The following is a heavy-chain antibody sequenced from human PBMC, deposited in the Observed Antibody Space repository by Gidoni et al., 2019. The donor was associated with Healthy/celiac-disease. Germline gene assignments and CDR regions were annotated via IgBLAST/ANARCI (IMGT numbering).Heavy chain of an antibody. Sequence: QVQLVQSGAEVKKPGASGKVSCKASVYNFHRYGSSWVRQATGQGLEWMGGSSAYNGNTNYAQKLQGRVTMTTDTSTSTAYMELRSLRSDDTAVYYCARDLKFRYYDSRGYWGDYWGQGTLVTVSS. CDR3: ARDLKFRYYDSRGYWGDY. CDR1: VYNFHRYG. D-gene: IGHD3-22*01. CDR2: SSAYNGNT. V-gene: IGHV1-18*01. J-gene: IGHJ4*02.